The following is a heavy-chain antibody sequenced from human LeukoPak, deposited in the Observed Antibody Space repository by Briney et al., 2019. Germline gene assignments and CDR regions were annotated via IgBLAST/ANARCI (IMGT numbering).Heavy chain of an antibody. V-gene: IGHV4-59*12. CDR2: MYYSGST. CDR1: GGSISGYH. D-gene: IGHD3-16*01. Sequence: SETLSLTCTVSGGSISGYHWSWIRQPPGKGLEWIGYMYYSGSTNYNPSLKSRVTISVDTSKNQFSLKLSSVTAADTAVYYCAREWGYFDYWGQGSLVTVSS. J-gene: IGHJ4*02. CDR3: AREWGYFDY.